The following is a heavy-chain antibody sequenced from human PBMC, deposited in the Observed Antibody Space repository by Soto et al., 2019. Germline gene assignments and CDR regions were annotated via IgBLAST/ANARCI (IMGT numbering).Heavy chain of an antibody. Sequence: PSETLSLTCTVSGGSISSYYWSWIRQPPGKGLEWIGYIYYSGSTNYNPSLKSRVTISVDTSKNQFSLKLSSVTAADTAVYYCARRLGGSYYYYGMDVWGQGTTVTVSS. CDR3: ARRLGGSYYYYGMDV. D-gene: IGHD3-16*01. V-gene: IGHV4-59*12. CDR1: GGSISSYY. CDR2: IYYSGST. J-gene: IGHJ6*02.